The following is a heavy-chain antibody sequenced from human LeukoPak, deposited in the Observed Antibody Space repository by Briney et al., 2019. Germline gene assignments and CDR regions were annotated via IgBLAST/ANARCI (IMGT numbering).Heavy chain of an antibody. Sequence: SETLYLTCTVSGYSVSSASYSTWLRQPPQKGQEWIGSIYNGGSTYYTQTLKSRVTISVDTSKNQFSLKLSTVTAADTAVYYCARGLDSSSSYWGQGTLVTVSS. CDR2: IYNGGST. CDR1: GYSVSSASY. D-gene: IGHD6-6*01. V-gene: IGHV4-38-2*02. CDR3: ARGLDSSSSY. J-gene: IGHJ4*02.